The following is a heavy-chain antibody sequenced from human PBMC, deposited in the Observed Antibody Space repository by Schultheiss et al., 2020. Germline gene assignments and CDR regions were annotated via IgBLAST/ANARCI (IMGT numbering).Heavy chain of an antibody. CDR1: GGSISSYY. J-gene: IGHJ4*02. CDR3: ARLIAAAIYYFDY. CDR2: IYHSGST. Sequence: SETLSITCTVSGGSISSYYWSWIRQPPGKGLEWIGEIYHSGSTNYNPSLQSRVTISVDTSTNQFSLKLSSVTAADTAVYYCARLIAAAIYYFDYWGQGTLVTVSS. V-gene: IGHV4-59*08. D-gene: IGHD6-13*01.